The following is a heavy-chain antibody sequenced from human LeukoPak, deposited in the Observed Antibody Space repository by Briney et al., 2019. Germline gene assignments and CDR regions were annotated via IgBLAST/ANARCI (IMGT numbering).Heavy chain of an antibody. D-gene: IGHD3-22*01. CDR2: INHSGST. J-gene: IGHJ4*02. CDR1: GGSFSGYY. Sequence: SETLSLTCAVYGGSFSGYYWSWSRQPPGKGLEWIGEINHSGSTNYNPSLKSRVTISVDTSKNQFSLKLSYVTAADTAVYYCARGYDSSGYGYWGQGTLVTVSS. CDR3: ARGYDSSGYGY. V-gene: IGHV4-34*01.